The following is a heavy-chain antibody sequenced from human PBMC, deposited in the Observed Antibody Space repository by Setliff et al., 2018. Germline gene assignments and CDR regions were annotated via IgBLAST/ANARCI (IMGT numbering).Heavy chain of an antibody. D-gene: IGHD1-1*01. CDR1: GDSISSSRYY. J-gene: IGHJ4*02. V-gene: IGHV4-39*01. CDR3: ATTGTYRYFDY. Sequence: ASETLSLTCTVSGDSISSSRYYWAWIRQPPGKGLEWIGNIYYSGTTYSNPSLKSRVTMSVDTSKNQFSLRLNSVTASDTAVYYCATTGTYRYFDYWGQGTLVTVS. CDR2: IYYSGTT.